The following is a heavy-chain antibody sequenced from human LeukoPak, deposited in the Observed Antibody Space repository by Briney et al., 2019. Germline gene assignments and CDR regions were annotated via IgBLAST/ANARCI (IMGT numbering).Heavy chain of an antibody. Sequence: GGSLRLSCAASGFIFRSYAMSWVRQAPGKGLEWVSVISGNGGNTYYADSVKGRFTISRDNSKNTLYLQMGSLRAEDMAVYYCARSHSGSYYAFDYWGQGTLVTVSS. CDR3: ARSHSGSYYAFDY. CDR2: ISGNGGNT. CDR1: GFIFRSYA. D-gene: IGHD1-26*01. J-gene: IGHJ4*02. V-gene: IGHV3-23*01.